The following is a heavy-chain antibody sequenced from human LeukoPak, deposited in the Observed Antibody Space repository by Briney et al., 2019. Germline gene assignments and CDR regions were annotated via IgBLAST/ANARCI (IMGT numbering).Heavy chain of an antibody. J-gene: IGHJ6*02. D-gene: IGHD5-12*01. V-gene: IGHV4-4*02. CDR3: ASTPRGYSGYDYAYYGMDV. CDR2: IYHSGST. Sequence: SETLSHTCAVSGGSISSSNWWSWVRQPPGKGLEWIGEIYHSGSTNYNPSLKSRVTISVDKSKNQFSLKLSSVTAADTAVYYCASTPRGYSGYDYAYYGMDVWGQGTTVTVSS. CDR1: GGSISSSNW.